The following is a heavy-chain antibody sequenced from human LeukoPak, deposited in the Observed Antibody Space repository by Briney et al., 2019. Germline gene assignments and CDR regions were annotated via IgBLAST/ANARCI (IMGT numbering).Heavy chain of an antibody. V-gene: IGHV4-61*08. J-gene: IGHJ3*02. CDR2: IYYSGST. Sequence: PSETLSLTCTVSGGSISSGGYYWSWIRQHPGKGLEWIGYIYYSGSTYYNPSLKSRVTISVDTSKNQFSLKLSSVTAADTAVYYCARGLGVLLWFGDAFDIWGQGTMVTVSS. CDR1: GGSISSGGYY. D-gene: IGHD3-10*01. CDR3: ARGLGVLLWFGDAFDI.